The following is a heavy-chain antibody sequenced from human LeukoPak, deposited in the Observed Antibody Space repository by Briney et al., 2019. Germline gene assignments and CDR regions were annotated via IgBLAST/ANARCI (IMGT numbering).Heavy chain of an antibody. D-gene: IGHD3-22*01. CDR2: IGYDGSNE. V-gene: IGHV3-33*01. Sequence: PGGSPRLSCAASGVTSSSYGMHWGRQAPGQRREWVAVIGYDGSNEYYADSVKGRFTISRDNSNNKLYLQMNSLRAEDTAVYYWARDKWLLAELDYWGQGTLVTVSS. CDR1: GVTSSSYG. J-gene: IGHJ4*02. CDR3: ARDKWLLAELDY.